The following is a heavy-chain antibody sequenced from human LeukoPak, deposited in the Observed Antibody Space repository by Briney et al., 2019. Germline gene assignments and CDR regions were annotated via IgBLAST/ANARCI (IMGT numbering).Heavy chain of an antibody. J-gene: IGHJ6*02. D-gene: IGHD6-13*01. CDR3: ARLRLAARKNYYYYYGMDV. CDR2: IYYSGST. V-gene: IGHV4-31*03. Sequence: PSETLSLTCTVSGGSISSGGYYWSWIRQHPGKGLEWIGYIYYSGSTYYNPSLKSRVTISVDTSKNQFSLKLSSVTAADTAVYYCARLRLAARKNYYYYYGMDVWGQGTTVTVSS. CDR1: GGSISSGGYY.